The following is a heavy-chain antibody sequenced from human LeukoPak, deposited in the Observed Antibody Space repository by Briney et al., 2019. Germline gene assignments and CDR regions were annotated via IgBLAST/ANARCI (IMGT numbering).Heavy chain of an antibody. D-gene: IGHD3-22*01. J-gene: IGHJ4*02. CDR2: ISYDGSNK. CDR3: AKSDSSGYYDY. V-gene: IGHV3-30*18. Sequence: GGSLRLSCTASGFTFSTYSMNWVRQAPGKGLEWVAVISYDGSNKYYADSVKGRFTISRDNSKNTLYLQMNSLRAEDTAVYYCAKSDSSGYYDYWGQGTLVTVSS. CDR1: GFTFSTYS.